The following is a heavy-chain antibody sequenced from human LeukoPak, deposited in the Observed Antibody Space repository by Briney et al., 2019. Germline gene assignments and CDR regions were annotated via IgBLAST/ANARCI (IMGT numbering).Heavy chain of an antibody. CDR2: ISWNSDSI. CDR3: AKGGCSSTRCYANC. D-gene: IGHD2-2*01. CDR1: GFTFSSYA. J-gene: IGHJ4*02. V-gene: IGHV3-9*01. Sequence: PGGSLRLSCAASGFTFSSYAMSWVRQAPGKGLEWVSSISWNSDSIDFADSVRGRFTISRDNAKNSLYLQMNSLRAEDTAFYYCAKGGCSSTRCYANCWGQGTLVTVSS.